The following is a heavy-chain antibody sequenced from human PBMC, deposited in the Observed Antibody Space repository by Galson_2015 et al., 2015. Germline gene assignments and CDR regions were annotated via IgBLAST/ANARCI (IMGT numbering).Heavy chain of an antibody. J-gene: IGHJ4*02. CDR3: AKDMVGVVVVAVKNKPDY. CDR2: ISGSGGST. Sequence: SLRLSCAASGFTFSSYAMSWVRQAPGKGLEWVSTISGSGGSTYYADSVEGRFTISRDNSKNTLYLQMNSLRAEDTAVYYCAKDMVGVVVVAVKNKPDYWGQGTLVTVSS. V-gene: IGHV3-23*01. D-gene: IGHD2-15*01. CDR1: GFTFSSYA.